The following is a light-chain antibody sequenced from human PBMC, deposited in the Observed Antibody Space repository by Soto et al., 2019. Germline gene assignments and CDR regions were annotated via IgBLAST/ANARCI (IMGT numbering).Light chain of an antibody. Sequence: LTQPASVSGSPGQSITISCTGTSSDIGDYNSVSWYQQHPGKAPKLMIYEVSNRPSGISNRFSGSKSGNTASLTISGPQAEDEADYSCSSYTSSSTYVFGTGTKVTVL. J-gene: IGLJ1*01. CDR3: SSYTSSSTYV. V-gene: IGLV2-14*01. CDR1: SSDIGDYNS. CDR2: EVS.